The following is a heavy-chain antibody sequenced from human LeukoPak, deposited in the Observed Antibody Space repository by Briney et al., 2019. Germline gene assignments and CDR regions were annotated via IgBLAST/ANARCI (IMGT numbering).Heavy chain of an antibody. Sequence: PGGSLRLSCAASGFTFSSYAMHWVRQAPGKGLEWVAVISYDGSNKYYADSVKGRFTISRDNSKNTLYLQMNSLRAEDTAVYYCGGVSTTTGAFDIWGQGTMVTVSS. CDR3: GGVSTTTGAFDI. D-gene: IGHD4-11*01. CDR2: ISYDGSNK. V-gene: IGHV3-30-3*01. J-gene: IGHJ3*02. CDR1: GFTFSSYA.